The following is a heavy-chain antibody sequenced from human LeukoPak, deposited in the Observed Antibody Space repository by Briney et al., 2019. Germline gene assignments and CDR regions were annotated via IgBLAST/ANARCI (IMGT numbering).Heavy chain of an antibody. CDR1: GFTFTSYA. CDR3: AKKQGGIIVATTLHYYYGMDV. Sequence: AGSLRLSCAASGFTFTSYAMSWVRQAPGKGLEWVSSISGGVGSTYYANSLKGRFTIPTDNSKNTLYLQMNSLRAEDTAVYYCAKKQGGIIVATTLHYYYGMDVWGQGTTVTVSS. V-gene: IGHV3-23*01. D-gene: IGHD5-12*01. J-gene: IGHJ6*02. CDR2: ISGGVGST.